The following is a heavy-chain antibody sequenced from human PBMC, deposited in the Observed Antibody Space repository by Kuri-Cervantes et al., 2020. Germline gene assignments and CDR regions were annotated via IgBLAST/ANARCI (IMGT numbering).Heavy chain of an antibody. CDR1: GFTFSSYA. V-gene: IGHV3-23*01. CDR2: ISGSGGST. Sequence: GESLKISCAASGFTFSSYAMSWVRQAPGKGLEWVSAISGSGGSTYYADSVKGRFTISRDNSKNTLYLQMNSLRAEDTAVYYCAKGYSSGWYYFDSWGQGTLVTVSS. CDR3: AKGYSSGWYYFDS. J-gene: IGHJ4*02. D-gene: IGHD6-19*01.